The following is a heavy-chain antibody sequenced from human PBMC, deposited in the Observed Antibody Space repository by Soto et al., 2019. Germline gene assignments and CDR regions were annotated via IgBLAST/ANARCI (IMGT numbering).Heavy chain of an antibody. CDR1: GYTFTSFY. D-gene: IGHD3-10*01. J-gene: IGHJ4*02. CDR3: ARDWEFGY. V-gene: IGHV1-46*01. CDR2: INPSGDST. Sequence: ASVKVSCKASGYTFTSFYMHWARQAPGQGLEWMGVINPSGDSTSYAQKFQGRLTITRDTSTSTLYMELSSPRSEDTAVYYCARDWEFGYWGQGTLVTVSS.